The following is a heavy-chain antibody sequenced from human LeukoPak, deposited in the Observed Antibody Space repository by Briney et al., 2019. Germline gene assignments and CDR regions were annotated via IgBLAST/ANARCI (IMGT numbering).Heavy chain of an antibody. J-gene: IGHJ4*02. Sequence: GGSLRLSCAVSGFTFSSYSLNWGRQAPGQGLEWVSSISSSSSYIYYADSVKGRFTISRDNAKNSLYLQMNSLRAEDTAVYYCARDPYGLWFGELFDYWGQGTLVTVSS. CDR3: ARDPYGLWFGELFDY. CDR2: ISSSSSYI. V-gene: IGHV3-21*01. D-gene: IGHD3-10*01. CDR1: GFTFSSYS.